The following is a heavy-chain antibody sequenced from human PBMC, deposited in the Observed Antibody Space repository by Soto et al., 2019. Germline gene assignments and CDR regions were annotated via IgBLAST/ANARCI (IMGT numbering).Heavy chain of an antibody. CDR3: ARQSGYDFWSGYYKDYYYGMDV. J-gene: IGHJ6*02. Sequence: EASVKVSCKASGGTFSIYAISWVRQAPGQGLEWMGGIIPIFGTANYAQKFQGRVTITADESTSTAYMELSSLRSEDTAVYYCARQSGYDFWSGYYKDYYYGMDVWGQGTTVTVSS. CDR1: GGTFSIYA. D-gene: IGHD3-3*01. CDR2: IIPIFGTA. V-gene: IGHV1-69*13.